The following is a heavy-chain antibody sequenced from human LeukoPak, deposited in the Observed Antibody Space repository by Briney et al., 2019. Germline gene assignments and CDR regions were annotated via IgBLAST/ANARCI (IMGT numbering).Heavy chain of an antibody. D-gene: IGHD3-22*01. CDR1: GGSISSSSYY. J-gene: IGHJ4*02. CDR2: IYYSGST. V-gene: IGHV4-39*07. Sequence: SETLSLTCTVSGGSISSSSYYWGWIRQPPGKGLEWIGSIYYSGSTYYNPSLKSRVTISVNMSKNQFSLKLISVTAADTAVYYCARGDYYDSSGYHFDYWGQGTLVTVSS. CDR3: ARGDYYDSSGYHFDY.